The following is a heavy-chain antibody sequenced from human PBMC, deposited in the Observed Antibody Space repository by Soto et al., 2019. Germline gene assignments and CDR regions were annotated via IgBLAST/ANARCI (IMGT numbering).Heavy chain of an antibody. V-gene: IGHV1-3*01. Sequence: ASVKVSCKASVYTFTSYAMHWVRQAPGQRLEWMGWINAGNGNTKYSQKFQGRVTITRDTSASTAYMELSSLRSEDTAVYYCARGRVGSVSYSSYYYYYMDVWGKGTTVTVSS. D-gene: IGHD3-10*01. CDR1: VYTFTSYA. CDR3: ARGRVGSVSYSSYYYYYMDV. J-gene: IGHJ6*03. CDR2: INAGNGNT.